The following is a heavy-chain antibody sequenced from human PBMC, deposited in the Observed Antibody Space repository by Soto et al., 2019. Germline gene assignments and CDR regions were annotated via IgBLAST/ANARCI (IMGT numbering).Heavy chain of an antibody. Sequence: PSETLSLTCTVSGGSVSSGSYYWSWIRQPPGKGLEWIGYIYYSGSTNYNPSLKSRVTISVDTSKNQFSLKLSSVTAADTAVYYCARAPRLGNNWFDPWGQGTLVTVSS. D-gene: IGHD3-16*01. V-gene: IGHV4-61*01. CDR2: IYYSGST. CDR3: ARAPRLGNNWFDP. CDR1: GGSVSSGSYY. J-gene: IGHJ5*02.